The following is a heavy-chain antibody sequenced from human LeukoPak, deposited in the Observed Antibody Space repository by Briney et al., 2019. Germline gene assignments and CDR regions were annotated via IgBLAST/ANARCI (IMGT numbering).Heavy chain of an antibody. CDR1: GGTFSSYA. D-gene: IGHD5-24*01. V-gene: IGHV1-69*04. CDR2: IIPILDIE. J-gene: IGHJ6*02. Sequence: SVKVSCKASGGTFSSYAISWVRQAPGQGLEWMGRIIPILDIEHSAQKFQGRVTITADKSTSTAYMELSSLRSEDTAVYYCASLPDDPRDGNNYENNYYNMDVWGQGTTVTVSS. CDR3: ASLPDDPRDGNNYENNYYNMDV.